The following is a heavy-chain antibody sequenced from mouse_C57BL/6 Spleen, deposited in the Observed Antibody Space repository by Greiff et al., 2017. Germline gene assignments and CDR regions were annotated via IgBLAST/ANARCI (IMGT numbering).Heavy chain of an antibody. J-gene: IGHJ4*01. V-gene: IGHV1-61*01. D-gene: IGHD4-1*01. CDR3: ARTGSYYAMDY. CDR2: IYPSDSET. Sequence: QVQLQQSGAELVRPGSSVKLSCKASGYTFTSYWMDWVKQRPGQGLEWIGNIYPSDSETHYNQKFKDKATLTVDKSSSTAYMQLSSLTSEDSAVYYCARTGSYYAMDYWGQRTSVTVSS. CDR1: GYTFTSYW.